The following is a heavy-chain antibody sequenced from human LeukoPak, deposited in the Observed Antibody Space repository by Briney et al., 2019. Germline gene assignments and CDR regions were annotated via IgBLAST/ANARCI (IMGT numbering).Heavy chain of an antibody. CDR1: GFTFSSYG. V-gene: IGHV3-30*18. Sequence: PGRSLRLSCAASGFTFSSYGMHWVRQAPGKGLEWVAVIPLDGGNKYYADSVKGRFTISRDNSKNTLSLQMNSLRAEDTAVYYCAKGGSSSWYGIFYDYWGQGTLVTVSS. CDR3: AKGGSSSWYGIFYDY. CDR2: IPLDGGNK. J-gene: IGHJ4*02. D-gene: IGHD6-13*01.